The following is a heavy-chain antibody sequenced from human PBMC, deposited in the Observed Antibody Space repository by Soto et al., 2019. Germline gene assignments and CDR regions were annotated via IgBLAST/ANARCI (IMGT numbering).Heavy chain of an antibody. V-gene: IGHV3-30-3*01. CDR1: GFTFSSYA. Sequence: QVQLVESGGGVVQPGRSLRLSCAASGFTFSSYAMHWVRQAPGKGLEWVAVISYDGSNKYYADSVKGRFTISRDNSKNTLYLQMNSLRAEDTVVYYCASTVDIWGQGTMVTVSS. J-gene: IGHJ3*02. CDR2: ISYDGSNK. CDR3: ASTVDI.